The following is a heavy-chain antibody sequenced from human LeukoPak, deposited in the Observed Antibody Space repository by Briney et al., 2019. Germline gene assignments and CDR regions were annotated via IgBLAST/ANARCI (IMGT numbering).Heavy chain of an antibody. D-gene: IGHD6-13*01. J-gene: IGHJ4*02. CDR2: VDPEDGET. Sequence: ASVKISCKVSGYTFTDYCMHWVQQAPGKGLEWMGLVDPEDGETIYAEKFQGRVTITADTSTDTAYMELSSLRSEDTAVYYCATVHSSSWYFAIDYWGQGTLVTVSS. CDR1: GYTFTDYC. V-gene: IGHV1-69-2*01. CDR3: ATVHSSSWYFAIDY.